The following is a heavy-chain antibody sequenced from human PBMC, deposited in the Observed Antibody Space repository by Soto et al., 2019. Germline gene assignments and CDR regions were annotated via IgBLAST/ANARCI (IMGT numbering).Heavy chain of an antibody. CDR1: GFTFSSYS. CDR2: ISSSSSTI. J-gene: IGHJ5*02. Sequence: GGSLRLSCAASGFTFSSYSMNWVRQAPGKGLEWVSYISSSSSTIYYADSVKGRFTISRDNAKNSLYLQMNSLRDEDTAVYYCARGLFKWPKNWFDPWGQGTLVTVSS. D-gene: IGHD2-8*01. CDR3: ARGLFKWPKNWFDP. V-gene: IGHV3-48*02.